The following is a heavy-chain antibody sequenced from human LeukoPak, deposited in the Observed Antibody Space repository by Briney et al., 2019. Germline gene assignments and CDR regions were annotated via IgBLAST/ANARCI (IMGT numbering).Heavy chain of an antibody. CDR3: ARFSGGDCYPPYYFDY. J-gene: IGHJ4*02. V-gene: IGHV4-34*01. Sequence: PSETLSLTCAVYGGSFSGYYWSWIRQPPGKGLEWIGEINHSGSTNYTPSLKSRVTISVDTSKNQFSLRLSSVTAADTAVYYCARFSGGDCYPPYYFDYWGQGTLVTVSS. CDR1: GGSFSGYY. CDR2: INHSGST. D-gene: IGHD2-21*02.